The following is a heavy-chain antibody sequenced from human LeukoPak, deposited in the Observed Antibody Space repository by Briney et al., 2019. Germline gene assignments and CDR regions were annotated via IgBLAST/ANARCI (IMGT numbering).Heavy chain of an antibody. CDR3: ARHAGSGVVDP. Sequence: SETLSLTCAVSGGSISSSNWWSWVRQPPGKGLEWIGEIYHSGSTYYNPSLKSRVTIFVDTSKNQLSLKLSSVTAADTAVYYCARHAGSGVVDPWGQGTLVTVSS. CDR2: IYHSGST. J-gene: IGHJ5*02. D-gene: IGHD2-15*01. CDR1: GGSISSSNW. V-gene: IGHV4-4*02.